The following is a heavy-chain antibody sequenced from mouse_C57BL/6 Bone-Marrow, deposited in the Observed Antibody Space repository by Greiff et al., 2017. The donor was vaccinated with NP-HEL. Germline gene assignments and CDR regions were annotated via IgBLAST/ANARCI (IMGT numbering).Heavy chain of an antibody. CDR1: GYTFTSYW. Sequence: EVQLQQSGTVLARPGASVKMSCKTSGYTFTSYWMHWVKQRPGQGLEWIGAIYPGNSDTSYNQKFKGKAKLTAVTSASTVYMVLSSLTNEDSAVYYCTQFPYYYGSSYYFDYWGQGTTLTVSS. CDR3: TQFPYYYGSSYYFDY. J-gene: IGHJ2*01. CDR2: IYPGNSDT. D-gene: IGHD1-1*01. V-gene: IGHV1-5*01.